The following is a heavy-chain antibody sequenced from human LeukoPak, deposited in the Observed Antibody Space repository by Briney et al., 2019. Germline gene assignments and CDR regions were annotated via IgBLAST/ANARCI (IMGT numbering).Heavy chain of an antibody. CDR3: ARDSDPRELLWFGEPFDP. Sequence: ASVKVSCKASGYTFTGYYMHWVRQAPGQGLEWMGWINPNSGGTNYAQKFQGRVTMTRDTSISTAYMELSRLRSDDTAVYYCARDSDPRELLWFGEPFDPWGQETLVTVSS. J-gene: IGHJ5*02. D-gene: IGHD3-10*01. V-gene: IGHV1-2*02. CDR1: GYTFTGYY. CDR2: INPNSGGT.